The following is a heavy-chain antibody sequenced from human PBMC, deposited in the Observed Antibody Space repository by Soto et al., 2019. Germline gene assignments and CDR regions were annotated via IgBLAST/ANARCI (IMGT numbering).Heavy chain of an antibody. J-gene: IGHJ6*02. CDR3: AREGGITIFGVVPNYYYYYGMDV. CDR2: ISAYNGNT. V-gene: IGHV1-18*01. CDR1: GYTFTSYG. D-gene: IGHD3-3*01. Sequence: ASVKVSCKASGYTFTSYGISWVRQAPGQGLEWMGWISAYNGNTNYAQKLQGRVTMTTDTSTSTAYMELRSLRSDDTAVYHCAREGGITIFGVVPNYYYYYGMDVWGQGTTVTVSS.